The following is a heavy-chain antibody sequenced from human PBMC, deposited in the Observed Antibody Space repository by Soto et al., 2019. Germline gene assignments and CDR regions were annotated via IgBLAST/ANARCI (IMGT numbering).Heavy chain of an antibody. CDR1: GGTVASSHW. CDR2: VYHTGDT. Sequence: SETLSLTCGVSGGTVASSHWWSWVRQSPGRGLEWIGNVYHTGDTNFNPSLQSRVTFSVDKSNNQFSLRLTSVTAADTAVYFCAREIVTAGGNNSFDPWGPGTPVTVSS. V-gene: IGHV4-4*02. J-gene: IGHJ5*02. CDR3: AREIVTAGGNNSFDP. D-gene: IGHD2-21*02.